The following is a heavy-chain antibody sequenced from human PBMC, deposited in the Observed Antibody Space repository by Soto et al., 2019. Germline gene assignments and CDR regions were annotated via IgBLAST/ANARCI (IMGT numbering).Heavy chain of an antibody. J-gene: IGHJ5*02. Sequence: GESLKISCNGSGYSFTSYWIGWVRQMPGKGLEWMGIIYPGDSDTRYSPSFQGQVTISADKSISTAYLQWSSLKASDTAMYYCARHISEWQQLGGRFDPWGQGTLVTVSS. D-gene: IGHD6-13*01. V-gene: IGHV5-51*01. CDR3: ARHISEWQQLGGRFDP. CDR1: GYSFTSYW. CDR2: IYPGDSDT.